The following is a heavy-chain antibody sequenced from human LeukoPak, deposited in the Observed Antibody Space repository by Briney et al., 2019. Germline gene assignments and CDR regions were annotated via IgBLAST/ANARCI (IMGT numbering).Heavy chain of an antibody. CDR1: GFTFGDYA. CDR3: ARGVTIFGVALDY. V-gene: IGHV4-34*01. J-gene: IGHJ4*02. CDR2: INHSGST. D-gene: IGHD3-3*01. Sequence: GSLRLSCTASGFTFGDYAMSWIRQPPGKGLEWIGEINHSGSTNYNPSLKSRVTISVDTSKNQFSLKLSSVTAADTAVYYCARGVTIFGVALDYWGQGTLVTVSS.